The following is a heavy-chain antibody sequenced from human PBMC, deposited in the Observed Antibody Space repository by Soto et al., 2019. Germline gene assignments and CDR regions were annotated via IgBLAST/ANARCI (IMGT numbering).Heavy chain of an antibody. CDR3: ARGPRGLYHHDY. D-gene: IGHD2-8*02. Sequence: EVQLVESGGGLVQPGGSLRLSCVASGFTFSGDWMHWVRQAAGKGLVWVSRINMDGTSTNYADSVKGRFTISRDNAKNTLYLQRNSLRVDDTAVYYCARGPRGLYHHDYWGQGALVTVS. CDR1: GFTFSGDW. V-gene: IGHV3-74*01. CDR2: INMDGTST. J-gene: IGHJ4*02.